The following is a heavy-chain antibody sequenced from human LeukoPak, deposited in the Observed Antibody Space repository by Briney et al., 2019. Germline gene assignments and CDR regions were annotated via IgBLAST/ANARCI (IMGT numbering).Heavy chain of an antibody. J-gene: IGHJ4*02. CDR3: ARDLGGYPGMGDYYFDY. V-gene: IGHV3-21*01. Sequence: GGSLRLSCAASGFTFSSYSMNWVRQAPGKGLEWVSSISSSSSYIYYADSVKGRFTISRDNAKNSLYLQMNSLRAEDTAVYYCARDLGGYPGMGDYYFDYWGQGTLVTVSS. CDR1: GFTFSSYS. CDR2: ISSSSSYI. D-gene: IGHD2-15*01.